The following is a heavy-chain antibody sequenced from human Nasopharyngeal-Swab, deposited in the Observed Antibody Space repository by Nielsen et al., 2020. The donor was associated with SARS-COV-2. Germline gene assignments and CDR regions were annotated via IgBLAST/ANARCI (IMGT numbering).Heavy chain of an antibody. CDR1: GFTFSSYG. CDR2: IRYDGSHK. Sequence: GESLKISCAASGFTFSSYGMNWVRQAPGKGLEWVAFIRYDGSHKYYADSVKGRFTISRDNSENTLYLQMNSLRAADTAVYYCARGDSTSWWNSYWGQGTLVTVSS. J-gene: IGHJ4*02. D-gene: IGHD2-2*01. V-gene: IGHV3-30*02. CDR3: ARGDSTSWWNSY.